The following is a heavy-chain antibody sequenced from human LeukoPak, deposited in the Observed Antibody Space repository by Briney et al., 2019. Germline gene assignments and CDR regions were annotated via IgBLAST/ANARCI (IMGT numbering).Heavy chain of an antibody. CDR2: INTDGSIT. J-gene: IGHJ4*02. V-gene: IGHV3-74*01. D-gene: IGHD2-2*01. Sequence: GGSLRLSCAASGFTFSTYWMHWVRQAPGKGLVWVSRINTDGSITNYAGSVKGRFTISRDNAKNTLYLQMNSLRAEDTAVYYCAKAVVIVPTATPFDYWGQGTLVTVSS. CDR3: AKAVVIVPTATPFDY. CDR1: GFTFSTYW.